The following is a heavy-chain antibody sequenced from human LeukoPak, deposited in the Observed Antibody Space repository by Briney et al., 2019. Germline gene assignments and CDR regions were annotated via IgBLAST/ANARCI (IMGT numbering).Heavy chain of an antibody. CDR1: GFTFSSYW. Sequence: GGSLRLSCAASGFTFSSYWMHWVRQAPGKGLVWVSRINSDGSSTSYADSVKGRFTISRDNAKNTLYLQMNSLRAEDTAVYYCARGAHTAMVRYYYMDVWGKGTTVTVSS. CDR3: ARGAHTAMVRYYYMDV. CDR2: INSDGSST. J-gene: IGHJ6*03. V-gene: IGHV3-74*01. D-gene: IGHD5-18*01.